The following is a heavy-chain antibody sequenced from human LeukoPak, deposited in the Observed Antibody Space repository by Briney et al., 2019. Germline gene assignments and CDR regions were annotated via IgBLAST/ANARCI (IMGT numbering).Heavy chain of an antibody. Sequence: PGGSLRLSCTASGFTFTSHWMHWVRQVPGKGLVWASRINGDGSGTNHADSVKGRFTISRDNAKNTLYLQMNSLRVEDTAVYCARDRVYGSGSSDYWGQGTLVTVSS. CDR2: INGDGSGT. CDR1: GFTFTSHW. V-gene: IGHV3-74*01. CDR3: ARDRVYGSGSSDY. D-gene: IGHD3-10*01. J-gene: IGHJ4*02.